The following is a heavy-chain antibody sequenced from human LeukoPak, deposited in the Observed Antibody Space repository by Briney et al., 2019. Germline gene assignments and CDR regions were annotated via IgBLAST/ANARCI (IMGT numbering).Heavy chain of an antibody. CDR3: AKDRSTYYYDSSGYYPDAFDI. J-gene: IGHJ3*02. V-gene: IGHV3-30*18. CDR1: RFSFSSYG. D-gene: IGHD3-22*01. Sequence: GGSLRLSCAASRFSFSSYGIHWVRQAPGKGLEWVAVISYDGSNKYYADSVKGRFTISRDNSKNTLYLQMNSLRAEDTAVYYCAKDRSTYYYDSSGYYPDAFDIWGQGTMVTVSS. CDR2: ISYDGSNK.